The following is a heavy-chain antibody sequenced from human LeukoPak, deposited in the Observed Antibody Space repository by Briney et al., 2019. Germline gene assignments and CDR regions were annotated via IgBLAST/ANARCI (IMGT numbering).Heavy chain of an antibody. CDR1: GYTFTGYY. J-gene: IGHJ3*02. D-gene: IGHD3-10*01. CDR3: ARDQNGSGSYYHHDAFDI. V-gene: IGHV1-2*02. CDR2: INPNSGGT. Sequence: ASVKASCKASGYTFTGYYMHWVRQAPGQGLEWMGWINPNSGGTNYAQKFRGRVTMTRDTSISTAYMELSRLRSDDTAVYYCARDQNGSGSYYHHDAFDIWGQGTMVTVSS.